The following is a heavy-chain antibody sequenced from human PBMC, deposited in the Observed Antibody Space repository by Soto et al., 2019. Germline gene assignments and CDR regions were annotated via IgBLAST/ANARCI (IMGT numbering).Heavy chain of an antibody. D-gene: IGHD4-17*01. Sequence: QVQLQESGPGLVKPSETLSLTCTVSGGSMNSYYWSWIRQPPGKGLEWMGYIFYSGSTNYNPSLKSRVSISIDRAKNQFSLRLSSVTAADTAVYYCARGTTPNHYWGQGTLVTVSS. CDR3: ARGTTPNHY. CDR1: GGSMNSYY. CDR2: IFYSGST. V-gene: IGHV4-59*08. J-gene: IGHJ4*02.